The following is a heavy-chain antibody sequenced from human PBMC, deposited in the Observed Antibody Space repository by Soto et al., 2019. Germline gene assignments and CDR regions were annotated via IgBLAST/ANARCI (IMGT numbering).Heavy chain of an antibody. D-gene: IGHD2-15*01. Sequence: GSLRLSCAASGFTFSSYGMHWVRQAPGKGLEWVAVIWYDGSNKYYADSVKGRFTISRDNSKNTLYLQMNSLRAEDTAVYYCARDGYCSGGSCPYYYYYGMDVWGQGTTVTVSS. CDR3: ARDGYCSGGSCPYYYYYGMDV. CDR2: IWYDGSNK. V-gene: IGHV3-33*01. J-gene: IGHJ6*02. CDR1: GFTFSSYG.